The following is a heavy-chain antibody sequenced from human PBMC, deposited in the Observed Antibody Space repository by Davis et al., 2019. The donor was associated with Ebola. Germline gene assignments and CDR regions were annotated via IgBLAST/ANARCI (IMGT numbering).Heavy chain of an antibody. D-gene: IGHD2-2*01. V-gene: IGHV4-4*02. CDR1: GGSISSSNW. J-gene: IGHJ3*02. Sequence: SETLSLTCAVSGGSISSSNWWSWVRQPPGKGLEWIGEIYHCGSTNYNPSLKSRVTISVDKSKNQFSLKLSSVTAADTAVYYCARGLPAATHDDAFDIWGQGTMVTVSS. CDR2: IYHCGST. CDR3: ARGLPAATHDDAFDI.